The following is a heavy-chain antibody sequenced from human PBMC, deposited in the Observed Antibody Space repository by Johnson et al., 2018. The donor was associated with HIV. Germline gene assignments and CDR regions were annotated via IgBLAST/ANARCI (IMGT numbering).Heavy chain of an antibody. Sequence: QVQLVESGGGVVQPGRSLRLSCAASGFTFNNYAMHWVRQAPGKGLEWVAVISYDGSNKYYADSVKGRFTISRDNSKNTLYLQMNSLRAEDTAVYYCARLGVGATWHAFDIWGQGTMVTVSS. CDR2: ISYDGSNK. J-gene: IGHJ3*02. CDR1: GFTFNNYA. D-gene: IGHD1-26*01. V-gene: IGHV3-30-3*01. CDR3: ARLGVGATWHAFDI.